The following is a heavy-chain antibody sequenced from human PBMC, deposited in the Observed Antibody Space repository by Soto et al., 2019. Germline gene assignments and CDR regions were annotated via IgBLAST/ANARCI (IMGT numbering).Heavy chain of an antibody. V-gene: IGHV2-5*02. Sequence: QITLKESGPTLVKPTQTLTLTCTFSGFSLSTSGVGVGWIRQPPGKALEWLALIYWDDDKRYSPSLKSRLTITKDTSKTQVVLTMTNMDPVDTATYHCAHTDDFWSGSGFDPWGQGTLVTVSS. CDR2: IYWDDDK. D-gene: IGHD3-3*01. CDR3: AHTDDFWSGSGFDP. CDR1: GFSLSTSGVG. J-gene: IGHJ5*02.